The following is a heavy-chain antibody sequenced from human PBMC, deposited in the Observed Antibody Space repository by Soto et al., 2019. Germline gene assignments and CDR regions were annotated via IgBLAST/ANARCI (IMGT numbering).Heavy chain of an antibody. Sequence: SETLSLTCAVYGGSFSGYYWRWIRPPPGEGVEWVGEINHSGSTNYNPSLKSRVTISVDTSKNQFSLKLSSVTAADTAVYYCARALGKDTMVRGVIIGPAFDIWGQGTMVTVSS. V-gene: IGHV4-34*01. CDR1: GGSFSGYY. CDR2: INHSGST. D-gene: IGHD3-10*01. CDR3: ARALGKDTMVRGVIIGPAFDI. J-gene: IGHJ3*02.